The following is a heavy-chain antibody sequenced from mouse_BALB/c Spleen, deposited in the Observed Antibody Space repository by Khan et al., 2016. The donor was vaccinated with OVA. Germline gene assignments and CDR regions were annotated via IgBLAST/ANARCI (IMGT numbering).Heavy chain of an antibody. CDR2: ISSGGDNT. Sequence: EVMLVESGGGLVKPGGSLKLSCTASGFAFSSYDMSWVRQTPEKRLEWVAYISSGGDNTYSPDTVKGRFTISRDNAKKTLYLKMSSLKSEDTAIYYCTRRPGYFDVWGAGTTVTVSS. V-gene: IGHV5-12-1*01. CDR3: TRRPGYFDV. CDR1: GFAFSSYD. J-gene: IGHJ1*01.